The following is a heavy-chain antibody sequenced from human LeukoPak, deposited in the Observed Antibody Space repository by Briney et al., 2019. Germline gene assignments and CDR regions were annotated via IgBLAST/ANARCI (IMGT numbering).Heavy chain of an antibody. CDR3: ARERDYYHSSGYYGYFDY. J-gene: IGHJ4*02. CDR1: GGSISSYY. V-gene: IGHV4-59*01. D-gene: IGHD3-22*01. Sequence: PSETLSLTCAVSGGSISSYYWSWIRQPPGKGLGWIGYIYYSGSTNYNPSLKSRVTISVDTSKNQFSLKLSSVTAADTAVYYCARERDYYHSSGYYGYFDYWGQGTLVTVSS. CDR2: IYYSGST.